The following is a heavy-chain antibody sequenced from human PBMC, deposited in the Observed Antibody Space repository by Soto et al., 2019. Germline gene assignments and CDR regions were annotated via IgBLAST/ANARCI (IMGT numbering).Heavy chain of an antibody. J-gene: IGHJ3*02. Sequence: SETLSLTCTVSGGSISSYYWSWIRQPPGKGLEWIGYIYYSGSTNYNPSLKSRVTISVDTSKNQFSLKLSSVTAADTAVYYCASAPRGVDAFDIWGQGTMVTVSS. D-gene: IGHD3-10*01. CDR2: IYYSGST. CDR1: GGSISSYY. CDR3: ASAPRGVDAFDI. V-gene: IGHV4-59*08.